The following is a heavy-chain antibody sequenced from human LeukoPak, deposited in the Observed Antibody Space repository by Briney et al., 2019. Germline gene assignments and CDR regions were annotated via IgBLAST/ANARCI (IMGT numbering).Heavy chain of an antibody. J-gene: IGHJ4*02. V-gene: IGHV3-23*01. Sequence: GGSLRLSCAASGFTFSTYAMSWVRQAPGKGLEWVSTLSGSGGSTYYADSVKGRFTISRDNSNNTLYLQVNSLRAEDTAVYYCAKRTDWSGYQGYFDYWGQGTLVTVSS. CDR3: AKRTDWSGYQGYFDY. CDR2: LSGSGGST. D-gene: IGHD3-3*01. CDR1: GFTFSTYA.